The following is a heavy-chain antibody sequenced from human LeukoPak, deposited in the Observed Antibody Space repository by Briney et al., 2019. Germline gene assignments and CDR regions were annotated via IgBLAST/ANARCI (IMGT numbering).Heavy chain of an antibody. CDR1: GSTFSNYA. J-gene: IGHJ4*02. D-gene: IGHD2-21*02. CDR3: ARGGGDYCFDY. Sequence: PGGSLRLSCAASGSTFSNYAMSWVRQAPGKGLEWVSAISRSGSSTYYADSVKGRFTISRDNSKNTLYLQMNSLGADDTAVYFCARGGGDYCFDYWGQGALVTVSS. V-gene: IGHV3-23*01. CDR2: ISRSGSST.